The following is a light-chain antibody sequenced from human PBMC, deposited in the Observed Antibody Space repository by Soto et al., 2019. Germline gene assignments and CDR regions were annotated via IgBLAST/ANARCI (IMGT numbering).Light chain of an antibody. V-gene: IGLV1-51*01. J-gene: IGLJ1*01. CDR3: GSWDSSLSAYV. CDR2: DDN. Sequence: VLTQPPSVSAAPGQKVTISCSGSSSNIGGNSVSWYQQLPGTAPKLLIYDDNKRPSGIPDRFSGSKSGTSATLGITGFQTGDEADYYCGSWDSSLSAYVFGTGTKVSV. CDR1: SSNIGGNS.